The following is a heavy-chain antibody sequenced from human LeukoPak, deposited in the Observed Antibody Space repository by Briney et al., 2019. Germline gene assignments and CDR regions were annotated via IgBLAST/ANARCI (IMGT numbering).Heavy chain of an antibody. J-gene: IGHJ4*02. CDR2: IKSKMDGGTI. CDR1: GFTFNTAW. Sequence: GGSLRLSCAASGFTFNTAWMNWVRQAPGKGLEWVGRIKSKMDGGTIDYVAPVKGRFAISRDDSKNAVYLQMNSLKTDDTAVYYRATAGYCSGGNCYGFDHWGQGTLVTVSS. V-gene: IGHV3-15*01. CDR3: ATAGYCSGGNCYGFDH. D-gene: IGHD2-15*01.